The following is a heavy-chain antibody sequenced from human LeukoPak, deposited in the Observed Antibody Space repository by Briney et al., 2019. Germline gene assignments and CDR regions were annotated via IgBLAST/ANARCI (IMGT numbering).Heavy chain of an antibody. J-gene: IGHJ5*02. D-gene: IGHD6-13*01. V-gene: IGHV1-8*01. Sequence: ASVKVSCKASGYTFTSYDIIWVRQATGQGLEWMGWINPNSGNTGYAQRVQGRVTMTRDTSINTAYMELSSLRSEDTAVYYCARKGIAVGGTSWFDPWGQGTLVTVSS. CDR1: GYTFTSYD. CDR3: ARKGIAVGGTSWFDP. CDR2: INPNSGNT.